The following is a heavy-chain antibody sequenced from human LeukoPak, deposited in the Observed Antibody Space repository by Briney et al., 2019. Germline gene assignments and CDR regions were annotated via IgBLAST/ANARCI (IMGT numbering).Heavy chain of an antibody. CDR2: ISAYNGNT. D-gene: IGHD3-3*01. CDR3: AILDYDFWSGPTNGGWFDP. J-gene: IGHJ5*02. Sequence: WASVKVSCKASGYTFTSYGISWVRQAPGQGLEWMGWISAYNGNTNYAQKLQGRVTMTTDTSTSTAYMELRRLRSDDTAVYYCAILDYDFWSGPTNGGWFDPWGQGTLVTVSS. CDR1: GYTFTSYG. V-gene: IGHV1-18*01.